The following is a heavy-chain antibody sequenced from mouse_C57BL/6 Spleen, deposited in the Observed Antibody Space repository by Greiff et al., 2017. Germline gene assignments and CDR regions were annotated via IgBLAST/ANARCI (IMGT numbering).Heavy chain of an antibody. J-gene: IGHJ4*01. CDR3: ARGYYDYDGAMDY. D-gene: IGHD2-4*01. CDR2: IYPRDGST. V-gene: IGHV1-78*01. Sequence: VHLVESDAELVKPGASVKISCKVSGYTFTDHTIHWMKQRPEQGLEWIGYIYPRDGSTKYNEKFKGKATLTADKSSSTAYMQLNSLTSEDSAVYFCARGYYDYDGAMDYWGQGTSVTVSS. CDR1: GYTFTDHT.